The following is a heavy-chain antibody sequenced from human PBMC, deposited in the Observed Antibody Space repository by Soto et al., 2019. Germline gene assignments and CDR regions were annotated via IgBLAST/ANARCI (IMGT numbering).Heavy chain of an antibody. CDR2: INPLLDTT. CDR3: VRDSHIGSTFSGSDGIDS. J-gene: IGHJ5*01. V-gene: IGHV1-69*08. CDR1: GGTFSNDI. Sequence: QVQLVQSGAAVNKPGSSVKVSCKTSGGTFSNDIITWVRQSPGHGLEWMGRINPLLDTTNYAQKFQGRVTTTADESTGTAETELHRLRSEYTAVSYCVRDSHIGSTFSGSDGIDSRGQGTLVTVSS. D-gene: IGHD5-12*01.